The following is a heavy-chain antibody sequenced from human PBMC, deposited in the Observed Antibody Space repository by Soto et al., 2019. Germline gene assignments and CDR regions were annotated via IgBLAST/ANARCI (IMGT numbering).Heavy chain of an antibody. J-gene: IGHJ5*02. CDR3: ARTRAVWFDP. Sequence: SETLSLTCTVSGGSISSSSYYWGWIRQPPGKGLEWIGSIYYSGSTYYNPSLKSRVTISVDTSKNQFSLKLSSVTAADTAVYYCARTRAVWFDPWGQGTLVTVSS. CDR1: GGSISSSSYY. V-gene: IGHV4-39*01. CDR2: IYYSGST. D-gene: IGHD6-19*01.